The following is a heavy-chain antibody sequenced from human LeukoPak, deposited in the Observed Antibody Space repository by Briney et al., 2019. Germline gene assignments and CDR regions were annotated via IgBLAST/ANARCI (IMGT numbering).Heavy chain of an antibody. V-gene: IGHV3-7*01. CDR2: IKQDGSEK. D-gene: IGHD3-10*01. J-gene: IGHJ6*03. CDR1: GFTFNGYS. CDR3: ARDRRKPDRKWFGELLLDYYYYMDV. Sequence: GGSLRLSCAASGFTFNGYSMNWVRKAPGKGLERVANIKQDGSEKYYVDSVKGRFTISRDNAKNSLYLQMNSLRAEDTAVYYCARDRRKPDRKWFGELLLDYYYYMDVWGKGTTVTVSS.